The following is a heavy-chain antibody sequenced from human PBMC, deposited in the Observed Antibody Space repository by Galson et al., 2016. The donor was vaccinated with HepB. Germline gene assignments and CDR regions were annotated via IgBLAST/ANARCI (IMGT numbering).Heavy chain of an antibody. CDR3: AKRHEYCPPVGCSVDS. Sequence: LRLSCAASGFTFSQRGMHWVRQAPGKGLEWVAADSMDGRRKFYADSVKGQFTISRDNSNNMLFLQMSSLRVDDTAVYYCAKRHEYCPPVGCSVDSWGQGTLVSVSS. J-gene: IGHJ4*02. CDR2: DSMDGRRK. D-gene: IGHD2/OR15-2a*01. CDR1: GFTFSQRG. V-gene: IGHV3-30*18.